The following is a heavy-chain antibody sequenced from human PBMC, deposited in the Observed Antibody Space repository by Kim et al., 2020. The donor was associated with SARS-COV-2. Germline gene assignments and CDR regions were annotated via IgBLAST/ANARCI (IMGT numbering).Heavy chain of an antibody. CDR3: TSAGTIMVESFNI. J-gene: IGHJ3*02. CDR2: ISGDSGYI. CDR1: GFSFSYYS. V-gene: IGHV3-21*01. Sequence: GGSLRLSCAVSGFSFSYYSMNWVRQAPGKGLEWVSSISGDSGYIHYADAVKGRFTISRDNAKNSVYLQMDSLRAEDTALYYCTSAGTIMVESFNIWGQGT. D-gene: IGHD5-12*01.